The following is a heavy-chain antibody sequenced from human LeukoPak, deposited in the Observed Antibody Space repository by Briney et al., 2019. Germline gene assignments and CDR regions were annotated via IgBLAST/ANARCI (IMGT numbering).Heavy chain of an antibody. J-gene: IGHJ4*02. CDR2: IYYTGNT. CDR1: GGSISSYY. CDR3: ARQYYYDIALGT. Sequence: SETLSLTCTVSGGSISSYYWSWIRQPPGKGLEWIGFIYYTGNTNYNPSLKSRVTISVDTSKSQFSLKLNSATAADTAVYYCARQYYYDIALGTWGQGTLVTVSS. D-gene: IGHD3-22*01. V-gene: IGHV4-59*01.